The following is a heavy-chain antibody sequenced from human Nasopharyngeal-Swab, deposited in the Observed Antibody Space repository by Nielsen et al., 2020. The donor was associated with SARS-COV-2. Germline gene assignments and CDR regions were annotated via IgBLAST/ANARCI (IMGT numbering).Heavy chain of an antibody. CDR1: GFTFSSYE. CDR2: ISSSGSTI. CDR3: ARERTDCSGGSCYSYGMDV. J-gene: IGHJ6*02. V-gene: IGHV3-48*03. D-gene: IGHD2-15*01. Sequence: GGSLRLSCAASGFTFSSYEMNWVRQAPGKGLEWVSYISSSGSTIYYADSVKGRFTISRDNAKNSLYLQMNSLRAGDTAVYYCARERTDCSGGSCYSYGMDVWGQGTTVTVSS.